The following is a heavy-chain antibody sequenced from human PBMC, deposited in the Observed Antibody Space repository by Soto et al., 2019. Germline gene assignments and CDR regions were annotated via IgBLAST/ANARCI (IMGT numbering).Heavy chain of an antibody. CDR2: ISHSGST. CDR3: ARDGEYYYDSSGYYKGNWFDP. Sequence: SETLSLTCAVSGYSISGGYYWGWIRQPPGKGLEWVGSISHSGSTYYNPTLKRRDTISEDTSKNQFSLKLSSVTAADTGVYYCARDGEYYYDSSGYYKGNWFDPCGQGTLVTVSS. J-gene: IGHJ5*02. D-gene: IGHD3-22*01. V-gene: IGHV4-38-2*02. CDR1: GYSISGGYY.